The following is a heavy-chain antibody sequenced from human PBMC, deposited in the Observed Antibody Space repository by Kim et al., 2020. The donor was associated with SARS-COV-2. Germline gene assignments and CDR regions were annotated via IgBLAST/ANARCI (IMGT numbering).Heavy chain of an antibody. CDR1: GFNFTSNA. CDR3: ASCLSNCGYRSLSPYFEY. Sequence: GGSLRLSCAASGFNFTSNAMTWVRQAPGKGLEWVAAIGGSGSATYYGDSAKGRFTISRDNSKNTLYLKMSSLRAEDAGVYYCASCLSNCGYRSLSPYFEYWGQGTLVTVSS. J-gene: IGHJ4*02. D-gene: IGHD6-19*01. V-gene: IGHV3-23*01. CDR2: IGGSGSAT.